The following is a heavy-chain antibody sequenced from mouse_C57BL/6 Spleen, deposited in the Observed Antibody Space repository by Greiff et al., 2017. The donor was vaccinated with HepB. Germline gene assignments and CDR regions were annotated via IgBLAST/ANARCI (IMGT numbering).Heavy chain of an antibody. CDR1: GYSFTGYY. CDR3: ARGSGYDFDY. Sequence: LVESGPELVKPGASVKISCKASGYSFTGYYMNWVKQSPEKSLEWIGEINPSTGGTTYNQKFKAKATLTVDKSSSTAYMQLKSLTSEDSAVYYCARGSGYDFDYWGQGTTLTVSS. D-gene: IGHD3-2*02. J-gene: IGHJ2*01. V-gene: IGHV1-42*01. CDR2: INPSTGGT.